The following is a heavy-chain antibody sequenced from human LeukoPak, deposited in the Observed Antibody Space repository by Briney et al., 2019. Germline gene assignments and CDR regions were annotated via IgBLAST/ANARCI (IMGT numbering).Heavy chain of an antibody. Sequence: GGSLRLSCAASTFAFSSYAMTWVRQAPGKGLEWVSVIYSGGSTYYADSVKGRFTISRDNSKNTLYLQMNSLRAEDTAVYYCAREVNTQDSSGIDYWGQGTLVTVSS. D-gene: IGHD3-22*01. CDR2: IYSGGST. V-gene: IGHV3-53*01. J-gene: IGHJ4*02. CDR3: AREVNTQDSSGIDY. CDR1: TFAFSSYA.